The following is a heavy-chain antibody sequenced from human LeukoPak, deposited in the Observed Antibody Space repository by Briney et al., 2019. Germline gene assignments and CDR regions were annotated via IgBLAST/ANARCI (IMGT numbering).Heavy chain of an antibody. Sequence: GGSLRLSCAASGFTFSSYAMHWVRQAPGKGLEWVAVISYDGSNKYYADSVKGRFTISRDNSKNTLYLQMNSLRAEDTAVYYCARDYVYWGQGTLVTVSS. V-gene: IGHV3-30*14. D-gene: IGHD3-16*01. CDR2: ISYDGSNK. CDR1: GFTFSSYA. J-gene: IGHJ4*02. CDR3: ARDYVY.